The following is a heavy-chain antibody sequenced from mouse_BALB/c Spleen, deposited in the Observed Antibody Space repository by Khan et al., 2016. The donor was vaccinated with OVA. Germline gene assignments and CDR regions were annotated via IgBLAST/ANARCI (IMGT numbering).Heavy chain of an antibody. Sequence: VQLKQSGPGLVKPSQSLSLTCTVTGYSITSGYGWNWIRQFPGNKLEWMGYISYSGSTNYNPSLKSRISITRDTSKNQFFLQLNSETTEDTSTYYGANTAKIKYWGQGTTLTVSS. CDR2: ISYSGST. D-gene: IGHD1-2*01. J-gene: IGHJ2*01. CDR3: ANTAKIKY. V-gene: IGHV3-2*02. CDR1: GYSITSGYG.